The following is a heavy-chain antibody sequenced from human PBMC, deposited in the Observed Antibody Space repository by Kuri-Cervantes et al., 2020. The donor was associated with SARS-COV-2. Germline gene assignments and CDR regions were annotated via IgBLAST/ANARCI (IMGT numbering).Heavy chain of an antibody. V-gene: IGHV4-34*01. CDR3: ARLLLDGDYGVY. Sequence: ESLKISFAVYGGSFSGYYWSWIRQPPGKGLEWIGSIYYSGSTYYNPSLKSRVTISVDTSKNQFSLKLSSVTAADTAVYYCARLLLDGDYGVYWGQGTLVTVSS. CDR1: GGSFSGYY. J-gene: IGHJ4*02. D-gene: IGHD4-17*01. CDR2: IYYSGST.